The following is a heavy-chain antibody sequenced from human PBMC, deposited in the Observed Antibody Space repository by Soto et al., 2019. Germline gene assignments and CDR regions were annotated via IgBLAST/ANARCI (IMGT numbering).Heavy chain of an antibody. CDR2: ISGSGGST. CDR3: AKERVSSFYYYYGMDV. D-gene: IGHD6-6*01. CDR1: GFTFSSYA. J-gene: IGHJ6*02. Sequence: GGSLRLSCAASGFTFSSYAMTWVRQAPGKGLEWVSGISGSGGSTYYAESVKGRFTISRDNSKNTLELQMSGLTAEDTAVYYCAKERVSSFYYYYGMDVWGQGTTVTVSS. V-gene: IGHV3-23*01.